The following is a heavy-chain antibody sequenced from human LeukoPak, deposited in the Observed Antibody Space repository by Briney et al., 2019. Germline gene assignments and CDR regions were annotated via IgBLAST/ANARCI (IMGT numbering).Heavy chain of an antibody. CDR1: GFTFTDHY. D-gene: IGHD1-26*01. CDR3: AKDSFVATTSYLDS. CDR2: ISSSGTTI. J-gene: IGHJ4*02. Sequence: GGSLRLSCADSGFTFTDHYMSWIRQAPGKGLEWVSYISSSGTTIYYADSVKGRFTVSRDNSKSSLYLHLNSLTPEDTAFYYCAKDSFVATTSYLDSWGQGTLVTVSS. V-gene: IGHV3-11*01.